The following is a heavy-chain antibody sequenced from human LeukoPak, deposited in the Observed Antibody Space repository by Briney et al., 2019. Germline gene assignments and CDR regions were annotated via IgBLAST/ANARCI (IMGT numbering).Heavy chain of an antibody. Sequence: GESLKISCKGSGYRFTSYWIGWVRQMPGKGLEWMGIIYPGDSDTRYSPSFQGQVTISVDKSISTAYLQWSSLKASDTAMYYCGRRGDTSHQPRPGFDTWGQGTMVTVSS. D-gene: IGHD1-26*01. CDR2: IYPGDSDT. CDR1: GYRFTSYW. J-gene: IGHJ3*02. V-gene: IGHV5-51*01. CDR3: GRRGDTSHQPRPGFDT.